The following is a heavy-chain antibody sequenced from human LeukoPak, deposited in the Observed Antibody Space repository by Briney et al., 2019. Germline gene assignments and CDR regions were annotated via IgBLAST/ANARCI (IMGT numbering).Heavy chain of an antibody. D-gene: IGHD2-2*01. V-gene: IGHV4-39*01. CDR2: IYYSGST. J-gene: IGHJ4*02. CDR3: ARGDIVVVPAAIDYFDY. CDR1: GGSITNGYY. Sequence: SETLSLTCTVSGGSITNGYYWGWIRQPPGKGLEWIGIIYYSGSTYYNPSLKSRVTISVDTSKNQFSLKLSSVTAADTAVYYCARGDIVVVPAAIDYFDYWGQGTLVTVSS.